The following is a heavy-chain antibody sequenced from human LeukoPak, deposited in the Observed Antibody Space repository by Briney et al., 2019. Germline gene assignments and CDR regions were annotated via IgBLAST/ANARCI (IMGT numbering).Heavy chain of an antibody. V-gene: IGHV1-18*01. CDR2: ISGNNDNP. CDR3: ARDGTSADDY. CDR1: GYTFSNFG. J-gene: IGHJ4*02. Sequence: ASVKVSCKASGYTFSNFGINWVRQAPGQGLEWMGWISGNNDNPNYGQKFQGRFTVTTDSSTSTAYMELRNLTFDDTAVYYCARDGTSADDYWGQGTLVTVSS. D-gene: IGHD1-26*01.